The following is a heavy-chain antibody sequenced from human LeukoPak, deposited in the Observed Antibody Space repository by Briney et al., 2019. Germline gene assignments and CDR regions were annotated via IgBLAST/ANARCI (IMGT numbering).Heavy chain of an antibody. Sequence: SETLSLTCTVSGGSISSSSYYWGWIRQPPGKGLDWIGIIYFSGSTLYNPSLTGRVTLSLDRSKNQVSLTLNSVTAADTAIYYCATGKERDYFYMDVWGTGSAVTVSS. CDR3: ATGKERDYFYMDV. D-gene: IGHD1-26*01. J-gene: IGHJ6*03. V-gene: IGHV4-39*07. CDR2: IYFSGST. CDR1: GGSISSSSYY.